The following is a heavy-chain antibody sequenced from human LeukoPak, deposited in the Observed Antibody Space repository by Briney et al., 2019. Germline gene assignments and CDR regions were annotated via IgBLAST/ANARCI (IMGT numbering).Heavy chain of an antibody. J-gene: IGHJ4*02. CDR2: IYYSGSI. Sequence: SETLSLTCTVSGDSISSTNYYWGWIRQPPGKGLEWIGSIYYSGSIYYNPSLESRVTISVDTSKNQFSLKLSSVTAADTAVYYCATTYYDILTGYYHPEYYFDYWGQGTLVTVSS. D-gene: IGHD3-9*01. V-gene: IGHV4-39*01. CDR1: GDSISSTNYY. CDR3: ATTYYDILTGYYHPEYYFDY.